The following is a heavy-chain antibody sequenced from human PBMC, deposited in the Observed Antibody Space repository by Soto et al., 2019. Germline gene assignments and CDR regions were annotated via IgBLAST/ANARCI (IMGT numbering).Heavy chain of an antibody. V-gene: IGHV2-5*02. CDR2: IYWDDDK. J-gene: IGHJ1*01. CDR3: AHRGYCSGGSCYPPAEYFQH. D-gene: IGHD2-15*01. CDR1: GFSLSTSGVG. Sequence: QITLKESGPTLVKPTQTLTLTCTFSGFSLSTSGVGVGWIRQPPGKALEWLALIYWDDDKRYSPSLKSRLTIPKDNPXXTXVXXMTNLDPVDTATYYCAHRGYCSGGSCYPPAEYFQHWGQGTLVTVSS.